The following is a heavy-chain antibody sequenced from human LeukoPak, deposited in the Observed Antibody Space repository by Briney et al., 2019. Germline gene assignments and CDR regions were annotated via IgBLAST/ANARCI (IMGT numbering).Heavy chain of an antibody. J-gene: IGHJ4*02. CDR1: GFSFRTSW. Sequence: PGGSLRLSCGASGFSFRTSWLNWVRQAPGKGLEWVASINPDGSDKYSVDSVKGRFTISRDNSKNMLYLQMNSLRAEDTAVYYCAKSLSSRGLIIPKTSRYFDYWGQGTLVTVSS. CDR2: INPDGSDK. D-gene: IGHD3-10*01. CDR3: AKSLSSRGLIIPKTSRYFDY. V-gene: IGHV3-7*01.